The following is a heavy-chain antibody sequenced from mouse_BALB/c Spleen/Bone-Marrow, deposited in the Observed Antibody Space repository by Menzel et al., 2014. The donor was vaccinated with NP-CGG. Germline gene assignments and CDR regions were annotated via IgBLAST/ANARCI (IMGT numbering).Heavy chain of an antibody. Sequence: VKLMESGGGLVQPWGSLRLSCATSGFTFTDYYTNWVRPSPGKALVMLGFIRHKAYGYTTAYRASVKGRFTISRDNYQGRLYLQMNSLRAQDSATYGCAREMGGILYDPWGHGTTRTGAS. CDR1: GFTFTDYY. J-gene: IGHJ2*01. V-gene: IGHV7-3*02. D-gene: IGHD2-3*01. CDR3: AREMGGILYDP. CDR2: IRHKAYGYTT.